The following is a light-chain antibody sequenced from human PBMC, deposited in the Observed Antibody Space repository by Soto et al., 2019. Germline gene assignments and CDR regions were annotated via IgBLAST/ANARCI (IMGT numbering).Light chain of an antibody. J-gene: IGKJ1*01. Sequence: EIQLTQSPSSLSLSPGDRATLTCQASQDISNYLNWHQQKPGHAPKLPTYDASNFPTGVTCRVSGTGSATDITFPISSLHAEYIATHCCQHQVTFGQGTKVDIK. CDR1: QDISNY. CDR3: QHQVT. CDR2: DAS. V-gene: IGKV1-33*01.